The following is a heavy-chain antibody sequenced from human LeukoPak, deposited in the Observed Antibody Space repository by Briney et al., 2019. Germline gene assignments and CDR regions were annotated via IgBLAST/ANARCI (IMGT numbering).Heavy chain of an antibody. V-gene: IGHV3-30*02. CDR3: AKGGGYEAQYYYYYMDV. CDR1: GFTISSYG. Sequence: PGGSLRLSCAASGFTISSYGMHWVRQAPGKGLEWVAFIRYDGSNKYYADSVKGRFTISRDNFKNTLYLQMNSLRAEDTAVFYCAKGGGYEAQYYYYYMDVWGKGTTVTISS. CDR2: IRYDGSNK. J-gene: IGHJ6*03. D-gene: IGHD5-12*01.